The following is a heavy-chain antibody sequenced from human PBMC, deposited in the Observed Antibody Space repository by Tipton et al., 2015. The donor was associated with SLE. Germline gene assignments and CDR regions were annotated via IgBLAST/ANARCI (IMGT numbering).Heavy chain of an antibody. CDR3: VKGEGSSWDDAFDI. Sequence: SLRLSCSASGFTFSSYAMHWVRQAPGKGLEYVSAITSNGGSTYYADSVKGRFTISRDNSKNTLYLQMSSLKPDDTAVYYCVKGEGSSWDDAFDIWGQGTIVTVSS. CDR1: GFTFSSYA. D-gene: IGHD6-13*01. J-gene: IGHJ3*02. V-gene: IGHV3-64D*06. CDR2: ITSNGGST.